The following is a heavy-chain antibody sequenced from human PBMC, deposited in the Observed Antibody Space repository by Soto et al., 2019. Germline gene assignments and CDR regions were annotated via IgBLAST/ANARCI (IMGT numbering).Heavy chain of an antibody. CDR2: IYYSGST. CDR1: GGSISSGGYY. CDR3: ARDGAGVVPAAVGMDV. J-gene: IGHJ6*02. D-gene: IGHD2-2*01. Sequence: SETLSITCTVSGGSISSGGYYWSWIRQHPGKGLEWIGYIYYSGSTYYNPSLKSRVTISVDTSKNQFSLKLSSVTAADTAVYYCARDGAGVVPAAVGMDVWGQGTTVTVSS. V-gene: IGHV4-31*03.